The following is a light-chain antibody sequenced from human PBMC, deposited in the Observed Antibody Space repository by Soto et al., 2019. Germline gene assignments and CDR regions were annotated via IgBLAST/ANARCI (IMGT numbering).Light chain of an antibody. CDR1: SSDVGGYNY. Sequence: QSALTQPASVSGSPGQSITISCTGTSSDVGGYNYVSWYQQHPGKAPKLMIYEVSNRPSGVSNRFSGSKSGNTASLTISGLQAEDEADYSCSSYTSSSTLEVFGGGTQLTVL. J-gene: IGLJ2*01. V-gene: IGLV2-14*01. CDR3: SSYTSSSTLEV. CDR2: EVS.